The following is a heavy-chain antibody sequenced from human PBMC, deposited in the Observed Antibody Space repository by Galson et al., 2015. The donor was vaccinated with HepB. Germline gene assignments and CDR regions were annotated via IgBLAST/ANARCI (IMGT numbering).Heavy chain of an antibody. J-gene: IGHJ6*02. CDR3: ARGINRVYDRGGMDV. CDR2: IYYSGST. Sequence: TLSLTCTVSGGSISSYYWSWIRQPPGKGLEWIGYIYYSGSTNYNPSLKSRVTISVDTSKNQFSLKLSSVTAADTAVYYCARGINRVYDRGGMDVWGQGTTVTVSS. V-gene: IGHV4-59*01. D-gene: IGHD3-22*01. CDR1: GGSISSYY.